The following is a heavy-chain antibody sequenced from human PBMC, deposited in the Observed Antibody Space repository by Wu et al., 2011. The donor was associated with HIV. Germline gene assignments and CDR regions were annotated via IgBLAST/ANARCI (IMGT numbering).Heavy chain of an antibody. CDR1: GGTFTSYA. D-gene: IGHD6-6*01. V-gene: IGHV1-69*14. CDR2: IIPIFGTA. CDR3: ARRAVRGEAARPPMDV. J-gene: IGHJ6*03. Sequence: QVQLVQPGAEVKKPGSSVKVSCKASGGTFTSYAVSWVRLTPGQGLEWMGGIIPIFGTAKYVQKFQGRVTITADKSTSTSYMELSSLRSEDTAVYYCARRAVRGEAARPPMDVWGKGTTVTVSS.